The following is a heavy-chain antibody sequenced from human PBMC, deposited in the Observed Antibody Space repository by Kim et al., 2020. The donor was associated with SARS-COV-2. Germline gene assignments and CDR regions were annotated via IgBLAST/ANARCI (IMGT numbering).Heavy chain of an antibody. V-gene: IGHV5-51*01. CDR1: GYSFTSYW. CDR3: ARHSPHRPDAFDI. J-gene: IGHJ3*02. Sequence: GESLKISCKGSGYSFTSYWIGWVRQMPGKGLEWMGIIYPGDPDTRYSPSFQGQVTISADKSISTAYLQWSSLKASDTAMYYCARHSPHRPDAFDIWGQGTMVIVSS. CDR2: IYPGDPDT.